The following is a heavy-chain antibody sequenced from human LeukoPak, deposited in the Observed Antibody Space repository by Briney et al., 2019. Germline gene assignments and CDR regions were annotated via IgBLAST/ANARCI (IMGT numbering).Heavy chain of an antibody. CDR2: ISSSGSTI. CDR1: GFTFSDYY. Sequence: GGSLRLSCAASGFTFSDYYMSWIRQAPGKGLEWVSYISSSGSTIYYADSVKGRFTISRDNAKNSLYLQVNSLRAEDTAVYYCARGSSGNWYRDYFDYWGQGTLVTVSS. J-gene: IGHJ4*02. CDR3: ARGSSGNWYRDYFDY. D-gene: IGHD6-13*01. V-gene: IGHV3-11*04.